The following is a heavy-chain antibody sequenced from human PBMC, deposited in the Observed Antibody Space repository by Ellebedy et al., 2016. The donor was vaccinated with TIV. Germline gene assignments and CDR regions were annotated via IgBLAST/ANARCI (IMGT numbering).Heavy chain of an antibody. CDR2: ISGSGGST. Sequence: PGGSLRLSCAASGFTFSSYAMSWVRQAPGKGLEWVSAISGSGGSTYYADSVKGRFTISRDNSKNTLYLQMNSLRAEDTAVYYCAKDRPVTPSPGYYYGMDVWGQGTTVTVSS. V-gene: IGHV3-23*01. J-gene: IGHJ6*02. CDR3: AKDRPVTPSPGYYYGMDV. CDR1: GFTFSSYA. D-gene: IGHD1-14*01.